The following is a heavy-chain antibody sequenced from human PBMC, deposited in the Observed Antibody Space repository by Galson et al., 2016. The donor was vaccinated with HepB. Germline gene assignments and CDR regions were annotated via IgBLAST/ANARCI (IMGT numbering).Heavy chain of an antibody. D-gene: IGHD2-15*01. CDR1: GYNFLSNG. Sequence: SVKVSCKASGYNFLSNGITWVRQAPGQGLEWMGWINTDTSDRIYTHSLQDRVTMTTDTSTNTAYIELRSLTSDDTAVYYCARAGYCTGARCYSEGLDVWGQGTTVTVSS. J-gene: IGHJ6*02. V-gene: IGHV1-18*01. CDR2: INTDTSDR. CDR3: ARAGYCTGARCYSEGLDV.